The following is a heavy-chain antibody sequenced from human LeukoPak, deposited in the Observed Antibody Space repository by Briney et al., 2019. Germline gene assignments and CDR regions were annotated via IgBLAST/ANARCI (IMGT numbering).Heavy chain of an antibody. CDR3: ARHTTVTTSYGMDV. V-gene: IGHV3-23*01. CDR1: GFTFSSYA. J-gene: IGHJ6*02. D-gene: IGHD4-11*01. Sequence: PGGSLRLSCAASGFTFSSYAMSWVRQAPGKGLEWVSAISGSGGSTYYADSVEGRFTISRDNSKNTLYLQMNSLRAEDTAVYYCARHTTVTTSYGMDVWGQGTTVTVSS. CDR2: ISGSGGST.